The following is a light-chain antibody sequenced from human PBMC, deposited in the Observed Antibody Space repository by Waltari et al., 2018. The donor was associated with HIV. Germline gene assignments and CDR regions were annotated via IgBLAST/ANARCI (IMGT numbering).Light chain of an antibody. Sequence: QSALTQPASVSGSPGPSITISCPGAHTDIGLSNLASWYRQHPDKAPQLVIYGVNTQPSGVSDRFSGSKSGNTASLTISSLQAEDEADYYCSSYTNTDILLFGGGTKLTVL. CDR2: GVN. CDR1: HTDIGLSNL. V-gene: IGLV2-14*01. J-gene: IGLJ2*01. CDR3: SSYTNTDILL.